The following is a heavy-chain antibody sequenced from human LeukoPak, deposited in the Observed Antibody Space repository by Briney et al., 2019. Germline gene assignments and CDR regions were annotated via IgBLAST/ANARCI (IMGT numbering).Heavy chain of an antibody. CDR2: ISAYNGNT. CDR1: GYTFTSYG. Sequence: ASVKVSCKASGYTFTSYGISWVRQAPGQGLEWMGWISAYNGNTNYAQKLQGRVTMTTDTSTSTAYMELSSLRSEDTAVYYCARADRVLRYFDWPITRYYYYMGVWGKGTAVTISS. J-gene: IGHJ6*03. D-gene: IGHD3-9*01. V-gene: IGHV1-18*01. CDR3: ARADRVLRYFDWPITRYYYYMGV.